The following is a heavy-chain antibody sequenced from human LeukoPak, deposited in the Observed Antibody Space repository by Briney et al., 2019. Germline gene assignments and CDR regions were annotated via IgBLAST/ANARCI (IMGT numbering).Heavy chain of an antibody. J-gene: IGHJ4*02. CDR1: GSTFSSYW. Sequence: GGSLRLSCAASGSTFSSYWMSWVRQAPGKGLEWVANIKQDGSEKYYVDSVKGRFTISRDNAKNSLYLQMNSLRAEDTAVYYCARDGYSSSWYFDYWGQGTLVTVSS. CDR2: IKQDGSEK. V-gene: IGHV3-7*01. CDR3: ARDGYSSSWYFDY. D-gene: IGHD6-13*01.